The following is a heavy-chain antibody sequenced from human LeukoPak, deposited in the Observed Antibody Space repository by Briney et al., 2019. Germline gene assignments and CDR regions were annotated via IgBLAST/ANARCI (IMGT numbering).Heavy chain of an antibody. CDR3: ARVGSSGWHFDY. Sequence: ASVKVSCKASGYIFTIYAVHWVRQAPGQRLEWMGWINAGNGNTKYSQKFQGRVTISRNASASTVYMGLSSLQSEDTAVYYCARVGSSGWHFDYWGQGTLVTVSS. CDR1: GYIFTIYA. V-gene: IGHV1-3*01. CDR2: INAGNGNT. J-gene: IGHJ4*02. D-gene: IGHD6-19*01.